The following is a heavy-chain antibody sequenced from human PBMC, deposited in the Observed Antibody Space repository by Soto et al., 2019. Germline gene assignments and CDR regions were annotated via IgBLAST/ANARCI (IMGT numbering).Heavy chain of an antibody. D-gene: IGHD6-13*01. CDR1: GGTFSSYR. CDR2: IVPIYRTA. Sequence: GASVKVSCKASGGTFSSYRFNWVRQARGQGLEWLGGIVPIYRTADYAQKFQGRVTITADESTRTVYMELSSLKSQDTALYYCARDAGAKRISSWGPGTLVTVSS. CDR3: ARDAGAKRISS. J-gene: IGHJ4*02. V-gene: IGHV1-69*13.